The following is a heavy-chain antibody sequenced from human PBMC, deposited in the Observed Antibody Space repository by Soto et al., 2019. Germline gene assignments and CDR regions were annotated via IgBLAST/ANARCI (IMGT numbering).Heavy chain of an antibody. J-gene: IGHJ4*02. CDR3: ARDSSSWYYFDY. Sequence: GGSLRLSCAASGFTFSSYAMSWVRQAPGKGLEWVSAISGSGGSTYYADSVKGRFTISRDNSKNTLYLQMNSLRAEDTAVYYCARDSSSWYYFDYWGQGTLVTVSS. CDR2: ISGSGGST. D-gene: IGHD6-13*01. V-gene: IGHV3-23*01. CDR1: GFTFSSYA.